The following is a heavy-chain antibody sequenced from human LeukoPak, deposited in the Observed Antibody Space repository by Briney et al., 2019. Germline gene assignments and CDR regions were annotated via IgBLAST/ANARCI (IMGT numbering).Heavy chain of an antibody. V-gene: IGHV3-23*01. J-gene: IGHJ4*02. CDR1: GFTFSSYA. Sequence: GGSLRLSCEASGFTFSSYAMSWVRQAPGKGLEWVSCLSGGGGTTFYPDSVKGRFTISRDNSKNTLYPQMNSLRAEDTAIYYCARVRLQPSYYFDFWGQGTLVTVSS. D-gene: IGHD5-18*01. CDR3: ARVRLQPSYYFDF. CDR2: LSGGGGTT.